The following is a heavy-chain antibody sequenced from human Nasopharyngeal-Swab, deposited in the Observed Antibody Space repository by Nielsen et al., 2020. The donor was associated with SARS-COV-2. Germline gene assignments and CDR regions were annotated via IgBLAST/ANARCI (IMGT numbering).Heavy chain of an antibody. V-gene: IGHV5-51*01. J-gene: IGHJ6*02. CDR3: ARHSTTVTTVYYYGMDV. CDR2: IYPGDSDT. CDR1: GYSFTSYW. D-gene: IGHD4-17*01. Sequence: GESLKISCKGSGYSFTSYWIGWVRQMPGKGLEWMGIIYPGDSDTRYSPSFQGQVTISADKSIGTAYLQWSSLKASDTAMYYCARHSTTVTTVYYYGMDVWGQGTTVTVSS.